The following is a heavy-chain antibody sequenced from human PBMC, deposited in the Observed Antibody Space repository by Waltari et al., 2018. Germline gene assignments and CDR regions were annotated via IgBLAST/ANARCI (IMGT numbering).Heavy chain of an antibody. V-gene: IGHV4-39*01. J-gene: IGHJ3*02. CDR2: IYYSGST. CDR3: ARPKYSSSWYDAFDI. D-gene: IGHD6-13*01. CDR1: GGSISSSSYY. Sequence: QLQLQESGPGLVKPSETLSLTCTVSGGSISSSSYYWGWIRQPPGKGLEWIGRIYYSGSTYYNPSLKSRVTISVDTSKNQFSLKRSSVTAADTAVYYCARPKYSSSWYDAFDIWGQGTMVTVSS.